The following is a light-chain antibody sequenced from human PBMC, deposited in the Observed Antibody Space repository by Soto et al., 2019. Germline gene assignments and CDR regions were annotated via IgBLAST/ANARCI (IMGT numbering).Light chain of an antibody. CDR3: QHYNNWPFPSWT. V-gene: IGKV3-15*01. J-gene: IGKJ1*01. CDR2: GVS. Sequence: EIVMTQSPATLSVSPGERATLSCRASQSVSSNLAWSQQKPGQAPRLLIYGVSTRATGIPARFSGSGSGTEFTLTISSLQSEDFAVYYCQHYNNWPFPSWTFGQGTKVEIK. CDR1: QSVSSN.